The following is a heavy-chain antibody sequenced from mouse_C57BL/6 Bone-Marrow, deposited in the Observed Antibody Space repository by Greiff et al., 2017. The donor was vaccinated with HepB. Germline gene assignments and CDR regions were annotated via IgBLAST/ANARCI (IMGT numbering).Heavy chain of an antibody. Sequence: VKLVESGPGLVQPSQSLSITCTVSGFSLTSYGVHWVRQSPGKGLEWLGVIWSGGSTDYNAAFISRLSISKDNSKSQVFFKMNSLQADDTDIYYGARKGISSSWYFDVWGTGTTVTVSS. CDR1: GFSLTSYG. CDR2: IWSGGST. J-gene: IGHJ1*03. V-gene: IGHV2-2*01. CDR3: ARKGISSSWYFDV.